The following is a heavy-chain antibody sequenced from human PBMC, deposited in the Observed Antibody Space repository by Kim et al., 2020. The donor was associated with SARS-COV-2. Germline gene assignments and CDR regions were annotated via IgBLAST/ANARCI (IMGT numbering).Heavy chain of an antibody. Sequence: YAVSVKGRCTISRDNAQNSLYLQMNSLRTEDPALYHCAKVWGPWPGSLDIWGQGTMVTVSS. J-gene: IGHJ3*02. D-gene: IGHD3-16*01. V-gene: IGHV3-9*01. CDR3: AKVWGPWPGSLDI.